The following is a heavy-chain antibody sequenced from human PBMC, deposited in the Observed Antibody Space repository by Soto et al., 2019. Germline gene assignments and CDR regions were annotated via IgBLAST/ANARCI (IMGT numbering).Heavy chain of an antibody. V-gene: IGHV3-23*01. CDR3: AKDTGRLRFSAKVYYGMDV. Sequence: EVQLLESGGGLVQPGGSLRLSCAASGFTFSSYAMSWVRQAPGKGLEWVSATSGSGGSTSYADSVKGRFTISRDNSKNTLYLQMNSLRAEDTAVYYCAKDTGRLRFSAKVYYGMDVWGQGTTVTVSS. D-gene: IGHD3-3*01. CDR1: GFTFSSYA. CDR2: TSGSGGST. J-gene: IGHJ6*02.